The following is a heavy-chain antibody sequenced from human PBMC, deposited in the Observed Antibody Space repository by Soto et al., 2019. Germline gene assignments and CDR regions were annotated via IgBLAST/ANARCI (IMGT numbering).Heavy chain of an antibody. D-gene: IGHD5-12*01. J-gene: IGHJ4*02. CDR2: IYWDDDK. CDR3: AHISSLHSGYGNFDY. V-gene: IGHV2-5*02. Sequence: WIRQPPGKALEWLALIYWDDDKRYSPSLKSRLTITKDTSKNQVVLTMTNMDPVDTATYYCAHISSLHSGYGNFDYWGQGTLVTVSS.